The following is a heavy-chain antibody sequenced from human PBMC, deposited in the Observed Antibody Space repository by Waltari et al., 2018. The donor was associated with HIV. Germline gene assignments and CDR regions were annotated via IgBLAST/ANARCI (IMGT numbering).Heavy chain of an antibody. Sequence: QVQLQESGPGLVKPSETLSLTCTVSGGSISSYYWSWIRQPPGKGLEWIGYIYYSGSTNYNPSLKSRVTISVDTSKNQFSLKLSSVTAADTAVYYCARAGEFGESRKYFQHWGQGTLVTVSS. CDR3: ARAGEFGESRKYFQH. V-gene: IGHV4-59*01. D-gene: IGHD3-10*01. CDR2: IYYSGST. CDR1: GGSISSYY. J-gene: IGHJ1*01.